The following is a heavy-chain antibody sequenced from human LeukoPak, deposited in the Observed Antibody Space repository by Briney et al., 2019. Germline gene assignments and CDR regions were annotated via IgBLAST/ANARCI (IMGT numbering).Heavy chain of an antibody. CDR3: ARAIYYDFWSGYTPFDY. CDR2: ISYSGST. V-gene: IGHV4-39*07. D-gene: IGHD3-3*01. J-gene: IGHJ4*02. Sequence: PSETLSLTCTVSGDSINNYYWGWIRQPPGKGLEWIGSISYSGSTYYNPSLKSRVTISVDTSKNQFSLKLSSVTAADTAVYYCARAIYYDFWSGYTPFDYWGQGTLVTVSS. CDR1: GDSINNYY.